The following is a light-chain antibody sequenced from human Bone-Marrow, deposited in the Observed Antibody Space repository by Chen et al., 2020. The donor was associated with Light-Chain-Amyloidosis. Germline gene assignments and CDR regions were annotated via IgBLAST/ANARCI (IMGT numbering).Light chain of an antibody. J-gene: IGKJ1*01. CDR3: QQYNSYSPWT. V-gene: IGKV1-5*03. CDR2: KAS. CDR1: QSISSW. Sequence: DIQMTQSPSTLSASVGDRVTITCRASQSISSWLAWYQQKPGKAPKLLIYKASSLESVVPSRFSGSGSGTEFTLTISSLQPDDFATYCCQQYNSYSPWTFGQGTKVEIK.